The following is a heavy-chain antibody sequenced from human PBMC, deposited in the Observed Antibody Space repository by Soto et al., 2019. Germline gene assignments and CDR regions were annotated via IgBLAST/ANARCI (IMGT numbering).Heavy chain of an antibody. V-gene: IGHV4-30-2*01. D-gene: IGHD5-12*01. CDR1: GASFTRDGNC. CDR3: ASAVDGYRQFDY. J-gene: IGHJ4*02. CDR2: IYHGGST. Sequence: QVQLRESGSGLVKPSQTLSLTCSVSGASFTRDGNCWTWIRQPPGKGLEFVASIYHGGSTFYNPSLRSRVTIALDRSKNQFSLKLTSVTAADTAVYYCASAVDGYRQFDYWGQGTLVTVSS.